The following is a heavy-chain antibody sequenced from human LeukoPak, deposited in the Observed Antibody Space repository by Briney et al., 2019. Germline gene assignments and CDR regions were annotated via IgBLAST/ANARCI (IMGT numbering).Heavy chain of an antibody. V-gene: IGHV3-23*01. CDR2: ISGSGGST. J-gene: IGHJ4*02. D-gene: IGHD1-1*01. Sequence: PGGSLRLSCAASGFTFANAWMSWVRQAPGKGLEWVSAISGSGGSTYYADSVKGRFTISRDNSKNTLYLQMNSLRAEDTAVYYCAKETGGGYYFDYWGQGTLVTVSS. CDR3: AKETGGGYYFDY. CDR1: GFTFANAW.